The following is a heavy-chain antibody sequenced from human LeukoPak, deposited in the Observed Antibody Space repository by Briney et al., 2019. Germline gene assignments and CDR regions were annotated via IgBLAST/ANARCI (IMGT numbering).Heavy chain of an antibody. J-gene: IGHJ6*02. V-gene: IGHV4-39*01. Sequence: SETLSLTCTVSGGSISSGSYYWGWIRQPPGKGLEWIGSIYYSGSTYYNPSLKSRVTISVDTSKNQFSLKLSSVTAADTAVYYCARHSVIEATDSYYYGMDVWGQGTTVTVSS. D-gene: IGHD1-26*01. CDR1: GGSISSGSYY. CDR2: IYYSGST. CDR3: ARHSVIEATDSYYYGMDV.